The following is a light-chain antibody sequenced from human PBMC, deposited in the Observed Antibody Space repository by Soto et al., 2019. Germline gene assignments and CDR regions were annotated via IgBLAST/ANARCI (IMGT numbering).Light chain of an antibody. J-gene: IGKJ1*01. CDR1: QGISDY. V-gene: IGKV1-27*01. CDR2: GAS. CDR3: QKYNSAPTWT. Sequence: DIQMTQSPSSLSAPVGDRVTITCRASQGISDYLAWYQQKPGKVPKLLIYGASTLQSGVPSRFSGSGSGTDFTLTISSLQPEDVATYYCQKYNSAPTWTFGQGTKVDIK.